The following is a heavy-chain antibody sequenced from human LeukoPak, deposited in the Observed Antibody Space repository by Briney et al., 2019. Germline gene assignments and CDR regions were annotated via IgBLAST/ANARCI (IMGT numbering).Heavy chain of an antibody. CDR1: GGTFSSYA. Sequence: SVKVSCKASGGTFSSYAISWVRQAPGQGLEWMGGIIPIFGTANYAQKFQGRVTITADESTSTAYMGLSSLRSEDTAVYYCARVTAGAFDIWGQGTMVTVSS. CDR2: IIPIFGTA. D-gene: IGHD2-21*02. J-gene: IGHJ3*02. V-gene: IGHV1-69*13. CDR3: ARVTAGAFDI.